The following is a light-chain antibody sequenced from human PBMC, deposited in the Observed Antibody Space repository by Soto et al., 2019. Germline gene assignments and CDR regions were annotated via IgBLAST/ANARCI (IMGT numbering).Light chain of an antibody. CDR3: QQYKKWPRT. Sequence: EIVLTQSPATLSLSPGERATLSCRASRSVSSYLAWYQQKPGQAPRLLIYDASNRATGIPARFSGSGSGTDFTLTISSLEPEDFAVYYCQQYKKWPRTFGHGTKVDIK. V-gene: IGKV3-11*01. J-gene: IGKJ1*01. CDR1: RSVSSY. CDR2: DAS.